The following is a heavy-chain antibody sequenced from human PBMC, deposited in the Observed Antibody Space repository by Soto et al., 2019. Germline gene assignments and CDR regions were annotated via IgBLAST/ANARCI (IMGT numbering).Heavy chain of an antibody. CDR1: GGSISTGGYY. CDR3: AMSGYHPLLLDY. Sequence: PSETLSLTCTVSGGSISTGGYYWNWIRQHPGKGLEWIGYINHRGTTNFNPSLKSRLTISVDTSKNQFSLKLSSVTAAETAVYYCAMSGYHPLLLDYWGQGTLVTVSS. CDR2: INHRGTT. D-gene: IGHD3-3*01. V-gene: IGHV4-31*03. J-gene: IGHJ4*02.